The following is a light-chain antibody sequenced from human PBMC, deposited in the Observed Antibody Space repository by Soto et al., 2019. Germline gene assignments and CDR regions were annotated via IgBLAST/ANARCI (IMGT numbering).Light chain of an antibody. CDR1: QVISTS. Sequence: DIQLTPSPSFLSPSIGESVTITCRASQVISTSLAWYQVKPGKDTKLLIYADSTLESGVPSRFSATVSGTEFSLTITSLQTEELATYDCQQLFDSPITVGQGTRREIK. CDR3: QQLFDSPIT. CDR2: ADS. J-gene: IGKJ5*01. V-gene: IGKV1-9*01.